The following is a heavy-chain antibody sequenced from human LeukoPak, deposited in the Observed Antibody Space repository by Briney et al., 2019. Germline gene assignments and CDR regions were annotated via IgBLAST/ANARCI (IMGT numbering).Heavy chain of an antibody. J-gene: IGHJ3*02. V-gene: IGHV4-59*01. CDR1: GGSISSYY. CDR3: ARDRDYVFDI. Sequence: SETLSLTCTVSGGSISSYYWSWIRQPPGKGLEWIGYIYYSGSTNYNPSLKSRVTISVDTSKNQFSLKLSSVTAADTAVYYCARDRDYVFDIWGQGTMVTVSS. CDR2: IYYSGST. D-gene: IGHD3-10*02.